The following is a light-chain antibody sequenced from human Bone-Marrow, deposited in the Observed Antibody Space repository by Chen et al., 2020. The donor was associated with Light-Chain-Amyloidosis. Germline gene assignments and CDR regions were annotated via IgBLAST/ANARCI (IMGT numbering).Light chain of an antibody. V-gene: IGLV6-57*01. J-gene: IGLJ3*02. CDR3: QSYQGSSQGV. Sequence: NFMLTQPHSVSESPGKTVIISCTRSSGSIATNYVQWYQQRPGSSPTTVIYEDDQRPSGVPDRFSGSIERSSNSATLTISGLKTEDEADYYCQSYQGSSQGVFGGGTKRTVL. CDR1: SGSIATNY. CDR2: EDD.